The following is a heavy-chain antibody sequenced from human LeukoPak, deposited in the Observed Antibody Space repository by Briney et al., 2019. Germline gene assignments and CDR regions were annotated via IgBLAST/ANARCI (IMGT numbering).Heavy chain of an antibody. V-gene: IGHV4-59*08. J-gene: IGHJ5*02. CDR2: IYNSGTT. CDR3: ARHYGP. CDR1: DGSISNYY. Sequence: SETLSLTCSVSDGSISNYYWTWIRQTPGKGLEWIGHIYNSGTTNYNPSLKSRVTISVDTSKNQFPLKLNSVTAADTAVYYCARHYGPWGQGTLVTVSS. D-gene: IGHD3-10*01.